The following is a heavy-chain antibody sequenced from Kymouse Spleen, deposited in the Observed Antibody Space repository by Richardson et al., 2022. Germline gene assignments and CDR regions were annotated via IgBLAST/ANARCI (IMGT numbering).Heavy chain of an antibody. D-gene: IGHD4-17*01,IGHD4-23*01. CDR3: ARDRVRSYFDY. V-gene: IGHV3-33*01. CDR2: IWYDGSNK. Sequence: QVQLVESGGGVVQPGRSLRLSCAASGFTFSSYGMHWVRQAPGKGLEWVAVIWYDGSNKYYADSVKGRFTISRDNSKNTLYLQMNSLRAEDTAVYYCARDRVRSYFDYWGQGTLVTVSS. J-gene: IGHJ4*02. CDR1: GFTFSSYG.